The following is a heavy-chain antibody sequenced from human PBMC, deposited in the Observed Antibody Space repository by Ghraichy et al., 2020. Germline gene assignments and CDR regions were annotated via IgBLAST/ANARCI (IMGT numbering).Heavy chain of an antibody. CDR2: IWYDGTKN. CDR1: GFTFSSYG. J-gene: IGHJ4*02. D-gene: IGHD3-16*01. CDR3: ARDWERRLILGYYFDF. Sequence: GGSLRLSCAASGFTFSSYGMHWVRQASGKGLEWVAGIWYDGTKNYYADSVKGRFTISRDNSNNIVFLQISSLSAADTGTYYCARDWERRLILGYYFDFWGQGTLVTVSS. V-gene: IGHV3-33*01.